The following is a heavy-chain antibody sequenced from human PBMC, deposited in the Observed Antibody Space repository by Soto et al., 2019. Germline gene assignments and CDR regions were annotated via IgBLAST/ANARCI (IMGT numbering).Heavy chain of an antibody. CDR2: TYYRSKWYN. CDR1: GDSVSSNSAA. V-gene: IGHV6-1*01. D-gene: IGHD6-13*01. CDR3: ARDSSSSWYHYYYYMDV. Sequence: SQTLSLTCAISGDSVSSNSAAWNWIRQSPSRGLEWLGRTYYRSKWYNDYAVSVKSRITINPDTSKNQFSLQLNSVTPEDTAVYYCARDSSSSWYHYYYYMDVWGKGTTATVSS. J-gene: IGHJ6*03.